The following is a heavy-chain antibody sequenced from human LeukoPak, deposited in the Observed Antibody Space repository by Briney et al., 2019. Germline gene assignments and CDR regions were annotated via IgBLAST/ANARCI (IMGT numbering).Heavy chain of an antibody. J-gene: IGHJ6*02. CDR3: ARDYKQLVRYYFYGMDV. CDR2: ISYDGSNK. V-gene: IGHV3-30*04. CDR1: GFTFSSYA. D-gene: IGHD6-13*01. Sequence: GGSLRLSCAASGFTFSSYAMHWVRQAPGKGLEWVAVISYDGSNKYYADSVKGRFTISRDNSKNTLYLQMNSLRAEDTAVYYCARDYKQLVRYYFYGMDVWGQGTTVTVSS.